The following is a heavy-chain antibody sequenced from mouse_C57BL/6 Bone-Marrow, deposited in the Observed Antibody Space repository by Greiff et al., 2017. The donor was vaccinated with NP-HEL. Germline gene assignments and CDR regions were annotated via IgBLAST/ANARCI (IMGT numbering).Heavy chain of an antibody. CDR1: GYTFSSYA. CDR3: ARDNDYGSCYAN. CDR2: ISAGGSYT. D-gene: IGHD1-1*01. V-gene: IGHV5-4*01. J-gene: IGHJ2*01. Sequence: VQLQQSGAGLVKPGASLKLSCAASGYTFSSYAMSWVRQTPEKRLEWVATISAGGSYTYYPDNVKGRFTISRDNSKNNLYLQMSHLTSEDSAMYYCARDNDYGSCYANWGQGTPLTVSS.